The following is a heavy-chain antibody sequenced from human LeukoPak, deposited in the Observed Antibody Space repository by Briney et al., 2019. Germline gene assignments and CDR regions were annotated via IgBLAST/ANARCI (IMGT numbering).Heavy chain of an antibody. D-gene: IGHD6-13*01. CDR2: IYYSGST. V-gene: IGHV4-39*01. J-gene: IGHJ4*02. Sequence: PSETLSLTCTVSGGSISSSSYYWGWIRQPPGKGLEWIGSIYYSGSTYYNPSLKSRVTISVDTSKNQFSLKLSSVTAADTAVYYCAGFCRRIAAAGTLFDYWGQGTLVTVSS. CDR1: GGSISSSSYY. CDR3: AGFCRRIAAAGTLFDY.